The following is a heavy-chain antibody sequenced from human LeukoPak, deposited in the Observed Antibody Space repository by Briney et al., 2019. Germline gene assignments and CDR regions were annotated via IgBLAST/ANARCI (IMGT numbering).Heavy chain of an antibody. V-gene: IGHV3-23*01. CDR3: ARDRSPDYYGMDV. J-gene: IGHJ6*02. Sequence: GGSLRLSCAASGFTFSSYAMSWVRQAPGKGLEWVSAISGSGGSTYYADSVKGRFTISRDNSKNTLYLQMNSLRAEDTAVYYCARDRSPDYYGMDVWGQGTTVTVSS. CDR2: ISGSGGST. D-gene: IGHD3-10*01. CDR1: GFTFSSYA.